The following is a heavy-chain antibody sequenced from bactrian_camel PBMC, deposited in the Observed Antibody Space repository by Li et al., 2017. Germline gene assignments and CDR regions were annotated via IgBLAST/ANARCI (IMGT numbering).Heavy chain of an antibody. V-gene: IGHV3S31*01. J-gene: IGHJ4*01. CDR3: ASEYNGAWNY. CDR2: IDTGDGST. CDR1: GVTYSTYC. Sequence: DVQLVESGGCSVQPGGSLRLSCAASGVTYSTYCVGWFRQAPGQEREGVAAIDTGDGSTYYLNSVEGRFTISKDNAKNTLYLQLNLLKPEDTAVYYCASEYNGAWNYWGQGTQVTVS. D-gene: IGHD4*01.